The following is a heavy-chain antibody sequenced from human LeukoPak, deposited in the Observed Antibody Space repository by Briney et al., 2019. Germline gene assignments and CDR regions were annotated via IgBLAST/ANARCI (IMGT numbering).Heavy chain of an antibody. J-gene: IGHJ4*02. V-gene: IGHV3-30*18. CDR1: GFTFSSYG. CDR3: AKDGYSSSWYLVYADY. Sequence: GGSLRLSCAASGFTFSSYGMHWVRQAPGKGLEWVAVISYDGSNKYYADSVKGRFTISRDNSKNTLYLQMNSLRAEDTAVYYCAKDGYSSSWYLVYADYWGQGTLVTVSS. D-gene: IGHD6-13*01. CDR2: ISYDGSNK.